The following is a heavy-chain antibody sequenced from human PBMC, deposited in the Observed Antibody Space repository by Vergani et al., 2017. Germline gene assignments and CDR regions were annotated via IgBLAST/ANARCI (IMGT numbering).Heavy chain of an antibody. Sequence: EVQLLESGGGLVQPGGSLRLSCAASGFTFSSYAMSWVRQAPGKGLEWVSAISGSGGSTYYADSVKGRFTISRDNSKNTLYLQMNSLRAEDTAVYYCAKERDTMIVVAVFFDYWGQGTLVTVSS. J-gene: IGHJ4*02. D-gene: IGHD3-22*01. V-gene: IGHV3-23*01. CDR3: AKERDTMIVVAVFFDY. CDR1: GFTFSSYA. CDR2: ISGSGGST.